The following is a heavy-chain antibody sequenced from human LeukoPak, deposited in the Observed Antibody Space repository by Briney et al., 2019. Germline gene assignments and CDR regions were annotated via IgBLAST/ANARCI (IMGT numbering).Heavy chain of an antibody. CDR1: GFTVSNNY. D-gene: IGHD6-13*01. CDR2: IYSGSST. Sequence: GSPRLSCTASGFTVSNNYMNWVRQAPGKGLEWVSVIYSGSSTYYADSVKGRFTISRDNSKNTLYLQMNSLRAEDTAVYCCVRSRYSTTWSSSWEFDYWGQGTLVTVSS. CDR3: VRSRYSTTWSSSWEFDY. V-gene: IGHV3-66*01. J-gene: IGHJ4*02.